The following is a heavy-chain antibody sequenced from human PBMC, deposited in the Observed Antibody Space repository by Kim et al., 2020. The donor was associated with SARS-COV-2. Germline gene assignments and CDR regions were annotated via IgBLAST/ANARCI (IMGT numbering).Heavy chain of an antibody. CDR2: IYYSGST. CDR1: GGSISSSSYY. J-gene: IGHJ4*02. Sequence: SETLSLTCTVSGGSISSSSYYSGWIPQPPGKGLEWIGSIYYSGSTYYNPSLKSRVTISVDTSKNQFSLKLSSVTAADTAVYYCASSASRGCDYWGQGTLVTVSS. D-gene: IGHD3-10*01. CDR3: ASSASRGCDY. V-gene: IGHV4-39*01.